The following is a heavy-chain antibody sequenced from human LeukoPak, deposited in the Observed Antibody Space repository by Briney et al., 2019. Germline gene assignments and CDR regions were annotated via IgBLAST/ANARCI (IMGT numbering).Heavy chain of an antibody. CDR1: GGSISSGSYY. D-gene: IGHD5-18*01. J-gene: IGHJ6*03. CDR3: ARVCPSVYSYAEYYMDV. V-gene: IGHV4-61*02. Sequence: SQTLSLTCTVSGGSISSGSYYWSWIRQPAGKGLEWIGRIYTSGSTNYNPSLKSRVTISVDTSKNQFSLKLSSVTAADTAVYYCARVCPSVYSYAEYYMDVWGKGTTVTVSS. CDR2: IYTSGST.